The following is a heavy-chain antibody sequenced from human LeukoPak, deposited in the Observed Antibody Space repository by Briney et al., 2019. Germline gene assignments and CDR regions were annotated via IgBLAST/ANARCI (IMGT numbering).Heavy chain of an antibody. CDR3: ARLSRSGWYRGSFDY. V-gene: IGHV4-59*08. CDR1: GGSISSYY. D-gene: IGHD6-19*01. CDR2: IYYSGSP. Sequence: SETLSLTCTVSGGSISSYYWSWIRQPPGKGLEWIGYIYYSGSPNYNPSLKSRVTISVDTSKNQFSLKLSSVTAADTAVYYCARLSRSGWYRGSFDYWGQGTLVTVSS. J-gene: IGHJ4*02.